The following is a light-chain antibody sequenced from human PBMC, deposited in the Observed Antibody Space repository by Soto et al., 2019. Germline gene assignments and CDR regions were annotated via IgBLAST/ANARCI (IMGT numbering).Light chain of an antibody. Sequence: EIVLTQSPGTLSLSPGERATLSCRASQSVSSGYVAWYQVKPGQAPRLLIYGASSRATGSPDRFSGSGSGTDFTLTISRLEPEDLAMYFFQQYGNPPQTFGQGTKVEF. V-gene: IGKV3-20*01. J-gene: IGKJ1*01. CDR3: QQYGNPPQT. CDR2: GAS. CDR1: QSVSSGY.